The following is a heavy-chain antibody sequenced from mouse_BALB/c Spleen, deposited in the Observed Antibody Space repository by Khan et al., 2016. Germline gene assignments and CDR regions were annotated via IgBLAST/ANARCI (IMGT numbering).Heavy chain of an antibody. V-gene: IGHV14-3*02. CDR2: IDPENGNT. CDR1: GFNIKDTY. D-gene: IGHD2-4*01. J-gene: IGHJ3*01. Sequence: VQLKQSGAELVKPGASVKLSCTASGFNIKDTYMHWVKQRPEQGLEWIGRIDPENGNTKYDPKFQGKATITADTSSNTAYLQLSSLTSEDTAVYYCARSPYDYDVGVAYWGQGTLVTVSA. CDR3: ARSPYDYDVGVAY.